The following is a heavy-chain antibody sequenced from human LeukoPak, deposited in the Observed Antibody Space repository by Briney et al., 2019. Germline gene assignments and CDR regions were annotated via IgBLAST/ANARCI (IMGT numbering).Heavy chain of an antibody. CDR1: GFTFTKYW. CDR2: IKQDGSDK. Sequence: GDSLRLSCAASGFTFTKYWMTWVCQAPGKGLEWVGNIKQDGSDKNYMDSVKGRFTISRDNTKNSVYLQMSSLRAEDTAVYYCAREVWGPEYWGQGTLVTVSS. V-gene: IGHV3-7*01. J-gene: IGHJ4*02. CDR3: AREVWGPEY. D-gene: IGHD1-14*01.